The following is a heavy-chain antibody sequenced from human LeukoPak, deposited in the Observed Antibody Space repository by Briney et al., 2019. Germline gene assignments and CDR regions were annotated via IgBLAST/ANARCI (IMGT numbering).Heavy chain of an antibody. CDR2: LYTSGST. CDR1: GGSISSYY. V-gene: IGHV4-4*07. CDR3: ARGGSSGYYYG. D-gene: IGHD3-22*01. J-gene: IGHJ4*02. Sequence: SETLSLTCTVSGGSISSYYWSWIRQPAGKGLEWVGRLYTSGSTNYNPSLKSRVTMSVDTSKNQFSLKLTSMTAADTAVYYCARGGSSGYYYGWGQGTLVTVSS.